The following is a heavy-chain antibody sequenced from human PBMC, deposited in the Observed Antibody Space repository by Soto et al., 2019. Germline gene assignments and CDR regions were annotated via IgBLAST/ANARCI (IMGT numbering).Heavy chain of an antibody. Sequence: GQSVKFSCKASGYSFTSYWIGCVRQMPGKGLEWMGIIYPSDSDTQYSPSFQGQVTISADKSINTVYLQWSSLKASATPMYYCERPRSSGSYYYFDPWGQGTLVTVSS. J-gene: IGHJ4*02. CDR1: GYSFTSYW. CDR3: ERPRSSGSYYYFDP. V-gene: IGHV5-51*01. D-gene: IGHD1-26*01. CDR2: IYPSDSDT.